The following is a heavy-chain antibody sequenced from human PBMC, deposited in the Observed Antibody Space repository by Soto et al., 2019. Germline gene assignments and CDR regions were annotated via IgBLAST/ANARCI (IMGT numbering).Heavy chain of an antibody. Sequence: GGSLRLSCAASGFTFSSYAMHWVRQAPGKGLEWVAVISYDGSNKYYADSVKGRFTISRDNSKNTLYLQMNSLRAEDTAVYYCARDGEYSSSSGMDVWGQGTTVTGSS. CDR2: ISYDGSNK. CDR3: ARDGEYSSSSGMDV. V-gene: IGHV3-30-3*01. J-gene: IGHJ6*02. CDR1: GFTFSSYA. D-gene: IGHD6-6*01.